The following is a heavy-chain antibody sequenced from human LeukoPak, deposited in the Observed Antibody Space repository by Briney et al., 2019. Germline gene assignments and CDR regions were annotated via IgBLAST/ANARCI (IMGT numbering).Heavy chain of an antibody. J-gene: IGHJ4*02. V-gene: IGHV3-30*18. D-gene: IGHD3-10*01. CDR1: GFTFSSYE. CDR3: AKGGTLLWFGEFDY. Sequence: PGGSLRLSCAASGFTFSSYEMNWVRQAPGKGLEWVAVISYDGSNKYYADSVKGRFTISRDNSKNTLYLQMNSLRAEDTAVYYCAKGGTLLWFGEFDYWGQGTLVTVSS. CDR2: ISYDGSNK.